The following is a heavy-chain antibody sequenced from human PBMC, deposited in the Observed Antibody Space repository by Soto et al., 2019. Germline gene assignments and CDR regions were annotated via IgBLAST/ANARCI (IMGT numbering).Heavy chain of an antibody. J-gene: IGHJ6*02. D-gene: IGHD3-16*01. Sequence: QVQLVQSGAEVKNPGASVKVSCKASGYTFTRYGIGWARQAPGQGLEWMGWINTYNGNTNYAQNVQGRVTLTTDTSTSXAYMELRSLRSNDTAIYYCAMVDVYVTPSPQDVWGQGT. CDR2: INTYNGNT. CDR1: GYTFTRYG. CDR3: AMVDVYVTPSPQDV. V-gene: IGHV1-18*01.